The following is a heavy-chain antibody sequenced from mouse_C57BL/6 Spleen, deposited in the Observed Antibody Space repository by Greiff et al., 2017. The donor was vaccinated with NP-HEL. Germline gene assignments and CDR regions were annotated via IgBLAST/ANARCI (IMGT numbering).Heavy chain of an antibody. J-gene: IGHJ1*03. Sequence: EVQLQQSGAELVRPGASVKLSCTASGFNIKDDYMHWVKQRPEQGLEWIGWIDPENGDTEYASKFQGKATITADTSSNTAYLQLSSLTSEDTAVYYCTWGGTTVVAFYWYFDVWGTGTTVTVSS. CDR2: IDPENGDT. CDR3: TWGGTTVVAFYWYFDV. CDR1: GFNIKDDY. D-gene: IGHD1-1*01. V-gene: IGHV14-4*01.